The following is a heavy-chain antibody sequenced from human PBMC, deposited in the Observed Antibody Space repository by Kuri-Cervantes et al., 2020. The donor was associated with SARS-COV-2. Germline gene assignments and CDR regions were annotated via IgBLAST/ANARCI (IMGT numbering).Heavy chain of an antibody. CDR1: GFTFSGYW. J-gene: IGHJ4*02. D-gene: IGHD6-6*01. CDR2: INSDGSST. V-gene: IGHV3-74*01. Sequence: GGSLRLSCAASGFTFSGYWMYWVRQAPGKGLVWVSRINSDGSSTRYADSVKGRFTISRDNAKNTLYLQMNSLRAEDTAVYYCARIPRGAARFFDYWGQGTLVTVSS. CDR3: ARIPRGAARFFDY.